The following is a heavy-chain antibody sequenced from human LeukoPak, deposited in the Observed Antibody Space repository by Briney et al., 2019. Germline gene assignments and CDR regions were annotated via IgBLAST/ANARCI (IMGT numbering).Heavy chain of an antibody. CDR1: GYTFTSYG. CDR2: ISAYNGNT. V-gene: IGHV1-18*01. CDR3: ARDRLNCDILTGYSTYYFDY. Sequence: ASVNVSCKASGYTFTSYGISWVRQAPGQGLEWMGWISAYNGNTNYAQKLQGRGTMTTDTSTSTAYMELRSLRSDDTAVYYCARDRLNCDILTGYSTYYFDYWGQGTLVTVSS. D-gene: IGHD3-9*01. J-gene: IGHJ4*02.